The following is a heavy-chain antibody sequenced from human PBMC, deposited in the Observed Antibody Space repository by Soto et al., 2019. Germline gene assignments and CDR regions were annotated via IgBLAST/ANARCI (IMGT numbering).Heavy chain of an antibody. V-gene: IGHV3-23*01. D-gene: IGHD3-9*01. CDR1: GFTFSSYA. J-gene: IGHJ4*02. CDR3: AKDDDILAGSFDY. Sequence: LRLSCAASGFTFSSYAMSWVRQAPGKGLEWVSVISASGDSTYYADSVKGRFTTSRDNSKNTLYQQMNSLRAEDTAVYYCAKDDDILAGSFDYWGQGTLVTVSS. CDR2: ISASGDST.